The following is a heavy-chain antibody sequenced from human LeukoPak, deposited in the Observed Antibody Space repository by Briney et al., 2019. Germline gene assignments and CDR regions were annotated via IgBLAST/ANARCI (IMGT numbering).Heavy chain of an antibody. CDR3: AKEDSSGPQ. Sequence: GGSLRLSCAASGFSFNSYSMHWVRQAPGKGLEWVAVISWDGSNKYYADSVKGRFTISRDNSKHTLDLQMNSLRAEDTAVYYCAKEDSSGPQWGQGTLVTVSS. CDR1: GFSFNSYS. V-gene: IGHV3-30*18. D-gene: IGHD3-22*01. J-gene: IGHJ4*02. CDR2: ISWDGSNK.